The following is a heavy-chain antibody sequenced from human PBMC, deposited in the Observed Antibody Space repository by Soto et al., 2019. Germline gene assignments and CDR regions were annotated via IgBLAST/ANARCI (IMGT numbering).Heavy chain of an antibody. V-gene: IGHV4-4*02. CDR2: IFHSRSI. J-gene: IGHJ3*01. CDR3: ATLSTTQDVFEV. D-gene: IGHD1-26*01. Sequence: QVQLQESGPGLVKPSGTLSLTCAVSGGSISTIVWWTWVRQPPGKGLEWIGEIFHSRSINYNPSLQNRVTISADSSQSQFSLKLTSLTAADTALYYCATLSTTQDVFEVWGQGTMVTVSS. CDR1: GGSISTIVW.